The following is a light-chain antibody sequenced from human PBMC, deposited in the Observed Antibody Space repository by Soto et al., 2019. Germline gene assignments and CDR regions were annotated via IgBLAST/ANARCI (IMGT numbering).Light chain of an antibody. V-gene: IGKV4-1*01. Sequence: DIEMTQSPDSLAVSLGERATITCKSSQSVLSSSTNKHYLAWYQQKAGQPPKVLIYWASTRESDGPDRFSGSGSGPVFTLTTSSLQAEDVAVYYCQQFYSSLTWTFGQGTKVEIK. CDR3: QQFYSSLTWT. CDR1: QSVLSSSTNKHY. J-gene: IGKJ1*01. CDR2: WAS.